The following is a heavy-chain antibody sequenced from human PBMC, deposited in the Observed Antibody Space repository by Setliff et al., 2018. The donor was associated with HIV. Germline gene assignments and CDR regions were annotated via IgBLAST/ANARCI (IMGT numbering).Heavy chain of an antibody. V-gene: IGHV3-48*03. CDR1: GLIFSSYE. J-gene: IGHJ4*02. CDR2: IGGHGSII. D-gene: IGHD3-16*01. Sequence: LRLSCAASGLIFSSYEMNWVRQAPGKGLEWISFIGGHGSIIHYADSVNGRFTISRDNAKNSVYLQMHSLRVEDTAVYYCAAVPWGHSSLIIDHWGQGTPVTVSS. CDR3: AAVPWGHSSLIIDH.